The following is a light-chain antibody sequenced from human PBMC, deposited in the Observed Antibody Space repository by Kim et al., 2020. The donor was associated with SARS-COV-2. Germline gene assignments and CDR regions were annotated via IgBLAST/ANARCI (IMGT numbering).Light chain of an antibody. V-gene: IGKV3-15*01. CDR3: QQYNDWPT. CDR1: QTISSS. CDR2: GAS. Sequence: EIVMTQSPATLSVSPGERATLSCRASQTISSSLAWYQQKPGQAPRLLIYGASTRATDIPVRFSGSGSGTEFTLTISSLQSEDFAVYYCQQYNDWPTFGQGTKVEIK. J-gene: IGKJ1*01.